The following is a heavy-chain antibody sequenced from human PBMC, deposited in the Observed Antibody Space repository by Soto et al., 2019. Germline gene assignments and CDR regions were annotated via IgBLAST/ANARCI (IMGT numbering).Heavy chain of an antibody. D-gene: IGHD3-22*01. CDR2: IIPIFGTA. CDR3: ARGGKYYYDSSGYSPFDY. Sequence: SVKVSCKASGGTFSSYAISWVRQAPGQGLEWMGGIIPIFGTANYAQKFQGRVTITADESTSTAYMELSSLRSEDTAVYYCARGGKYYYDSSGYSPFDYWGQGTLVTVSS. V-gene: IGHV1-69*13. CDR1: GGTFSSYA. J-gene: IGHJ4*02.